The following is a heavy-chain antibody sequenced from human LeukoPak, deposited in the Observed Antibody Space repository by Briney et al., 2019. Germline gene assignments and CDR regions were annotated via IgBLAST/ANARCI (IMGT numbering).Heavy chain of an antibody. D-gene: IGHD6-19*01. CDR1: GGSISSYY. CDR3: ARDFSEGWLVRHYYYYYYMDV. V-gene: IGHV4-4*07. J-gene: IGHJ6*03. Sequence: SETLSLTCTVSGGSISSYYWSCIRQPAGKGLEWIGRIYTSGSTNYNPSLKSRVTMSVDTSKNQFSLKLSSVTAADTTVYYCARDFSEGWLVRHYYYYYYMDVWGKGTTVTVSS. CDR2: IYTSGST.